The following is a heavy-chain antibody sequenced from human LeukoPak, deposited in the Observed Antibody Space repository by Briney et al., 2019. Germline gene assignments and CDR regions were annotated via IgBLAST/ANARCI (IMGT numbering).Heavy chain of an antibody. CDR1: GGSIGSHY. D-gene: IGHD6-25*01. Sequence: PSETLSLTCTVSGGSIGSHYWTWIRQPPGRGLEWIGYVRYSGSTDYNPSLKSRVTISLDTPNNQFSLRLNSVTAADTAVYYCARDRGSGLDYWGQGTLVTVSS. V-gene: IGHV4-59*11. CDR2: VRYSGST. CDR3: ARDRGSGLDY. J-gene: IGHJ4*02.